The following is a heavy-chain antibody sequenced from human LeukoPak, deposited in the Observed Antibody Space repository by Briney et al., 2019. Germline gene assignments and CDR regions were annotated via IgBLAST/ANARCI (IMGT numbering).Heavy chain of an antibody. V-gene: IGHV4-34*01. Sequence: SETLSLTCAVYGGSFSGYYWSWIRQPPGKGLEWIGEINHSGSTNYNPSLKSRVTISVDTSKNQFSLKLSSVTAADTAVYYCASLYPLGYCSGGSCSLYFYGMDVWGQGTTVTVSS. CDR3: ASLYPLGYCSGGSCSLYFYGMDV. CDR2: INHSGST. D-gene: IGHD2-15*01. CDR1: GGSFSGYY. J-gene: IGHJ6*02.